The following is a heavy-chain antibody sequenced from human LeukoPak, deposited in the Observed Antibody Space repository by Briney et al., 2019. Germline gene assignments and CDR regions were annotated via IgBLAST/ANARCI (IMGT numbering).Heavy chain of an antibody. D-gene: IGHD4-11*01. CDR1: GGSISSGNNY. Sequence: SEAVSLTCSVSGGSISSGNNYWGWIRQPPGKGLECIGTIYHTGSTYYNPSLKSRVTISVDTSKNQISLKLSSVTAADTAVYYCARKYNNYVLDSWGQGTLVTVSS. CDR2: IYHTGST. V-gene: IGHV4-39*07. J-gene: IGHJ4*02. CDR3: ARKYNNYVLDS.